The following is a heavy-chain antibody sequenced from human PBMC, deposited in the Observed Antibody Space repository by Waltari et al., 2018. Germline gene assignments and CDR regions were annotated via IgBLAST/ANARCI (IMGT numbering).Heavy chain of an antibody. V-gene: IGHV3-21*01. J-gene: IGHJ4*02. CDR3: ARPTTYGSGSYRG. Sequence: VQLVESGGGVVQPGGSLRLSCAASGFTFSSYSMNWVRQAPGKGLEWVSSISSSSSYIYYADSVKGRFTISRDNAKNSLYLQMNSLRAEDTAVYYCARPTTYGSGSYRGWGQGTLVTVSS. CDR1: GFTFSSYS. D-gene: IGHD3-10*01. CDR2: ISSSSSYI.